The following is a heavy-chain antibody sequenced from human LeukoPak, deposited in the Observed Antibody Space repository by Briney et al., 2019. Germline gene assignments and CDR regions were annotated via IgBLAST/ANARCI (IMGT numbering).Heavy chain of an antibody. V-gene: IGHV3-74*01. D-gene: IGHD3-3*01. J-gene: IGHJ4*02. CDR2: INSDGSST. CDR3: ARVTANYDFWSGYYTGSFDY. Sequence: PGGSLRLSCAASGFTFSSYWMHWVRQAPGKGLVWVSRINSDGSSTSYADSVKGRFTIFRDNAKNTLYLQMNSLRAEDTAVYYCARVTANYDFWSGYYTGSFDYWGQGTLVTVSS. CDR1: GFTFSSYW.